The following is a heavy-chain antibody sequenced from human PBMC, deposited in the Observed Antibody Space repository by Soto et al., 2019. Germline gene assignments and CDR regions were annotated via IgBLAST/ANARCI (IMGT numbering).Heavy chain of an antibody. CDR2: INPNSGGT. CDR3: ARAYCSSTSCYAQGNWFDP. V-gene: IGHV1-2*04. D-gene: IGHD2-2*01. Sequence: ASVKVSCKASGYTFTGYYMHWVRQAPGQGLEWMGWINPNSGGTNYAQKFQGWVTMTRDTSISTAYMELSRLRSDDTAVYYCARAYCSSTSCYAQGNWFDPWGQGTLVTVSS. J-gene: IGHJ5*02. CDR1: GYTFTGYY.